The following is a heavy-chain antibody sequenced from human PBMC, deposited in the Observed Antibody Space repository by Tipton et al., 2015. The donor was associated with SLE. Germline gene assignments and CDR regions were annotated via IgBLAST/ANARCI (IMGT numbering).Heavy chain of an antibody. CDR3: SRRENDFWSASGSFDY. D-gene: IGHD3-3*01. Sequence: TLSLTCAVSGYSISSGYYWGWIRQPPGKGLEWIGSIYHSGSTNYNPSLKSRVTISVDTSKNQFSLKLSSVTAADTAVYYCSRRENDFWSASGSFDYWGQGTLVTVSS. J-gene: IGHJ4*02. V-gene: IGHV4-38-2*01. CDR2: IYHSGST. CDR1: GYSISSGYY.